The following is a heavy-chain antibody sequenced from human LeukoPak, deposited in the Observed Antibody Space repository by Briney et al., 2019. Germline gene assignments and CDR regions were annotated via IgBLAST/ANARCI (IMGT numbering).Heavy chain of an antibody. V-gene: IGHV3-30*02. CDR3: ARAFGGFTPFYYYYMDV. D-gene: IGHD4-23*01. J-gene: IGHJ6*03. Sequence: GGSLRLSCAASGFTFSSYGMHWVRQAPGKGLEWVAFIRYDGSNKYYADSVKGRFTISRDNSKNTLYLQMNSLRTEDTAVYYCARAFGGFTPFYYYYMDVWGKGTTVTVSS. CDR2: IRYDGSNK. CDR1: GFTFSSYG.